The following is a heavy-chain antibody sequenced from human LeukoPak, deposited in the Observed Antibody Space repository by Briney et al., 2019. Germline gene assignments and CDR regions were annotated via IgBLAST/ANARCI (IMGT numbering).Heavy chain of an antibody. CDR1: GCSISSSSYY. J-gene: IGHJ4*02. Sequence: PSETLSLTCTVSGCSISSSSYYWGWIRQPPGKGLEWIGSIYYSGSTYYNPSLKSRVTISVDTSKNQFSLKLSSVTAADTAVYYCARDPNLDYWGQGTLVTVSS. V-gene: IGHV4-39*07. CDR3: ARDPNLDY. CDR2: IYYSGST.